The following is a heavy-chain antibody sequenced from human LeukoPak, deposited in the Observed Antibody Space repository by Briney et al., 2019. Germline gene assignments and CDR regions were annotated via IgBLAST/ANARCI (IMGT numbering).Heavy chain of an antibody. J-gene: IGHJ4*02. Sequence: GRSLRLSCAASGFTFSSYGMHWARQAPGKGLEWVAVISYDGSNKYYADSVKGRFTISRDNSKITLYLQMNSLRAEDTAVYYCAKDRRSGSYAVLGDFDYWGQGTLVTVSS. V-gene: IGHV3-30*18. CDR1: GFTFSSYG. CDR3: AKDRRSGSYAVLGDFDY. CDR2: ISYDGSNK. D-gene: IGHD1-26*01.